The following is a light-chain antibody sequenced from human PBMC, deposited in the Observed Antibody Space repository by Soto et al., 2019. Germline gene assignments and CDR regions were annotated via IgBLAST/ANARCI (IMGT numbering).Light chain of an antibody. CDR1: ISDVGGYNY. V-gene: IGLV2-14*01. CDR3: SSYTSSSTRV. CDR2: DVS. Sequence: QSALTHPASVSGSRVQSITISCTGTISDVGGYNYFSLYQQHPGKAPKLMIYDVSNRPSGVSNRFSGSKSGSTASLTISRLQAEDEADYYCSSYTSSSTRVFGTDTKVTVI. J-gene: IGLJ1*01.